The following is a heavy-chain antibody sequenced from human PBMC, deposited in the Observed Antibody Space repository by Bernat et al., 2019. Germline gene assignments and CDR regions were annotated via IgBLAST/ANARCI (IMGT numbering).Heavy chain of an antibody. CDR2: ISGSGGNT. CDR3: AKAMAGHWYFDL. Sequence: EVQLLESGGGLVQPGGSLRLSCAASGFTFSSYAMSWVRQAPGKGLEWVSAISGSGGNTYDADSVKGRFTISRDNSKNTLYLQMNSLRAEDTAVYYYAKAMAGHWYFDLWGRGTLVTVSS. V-gene: IGHV3-23*01. CDR1: GFTFSSYA. D-gene: IGHD6-19*01. J-gene: IGHJ2*01.